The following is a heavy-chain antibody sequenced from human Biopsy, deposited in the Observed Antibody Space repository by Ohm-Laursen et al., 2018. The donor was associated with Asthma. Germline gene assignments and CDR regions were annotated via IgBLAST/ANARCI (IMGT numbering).Heavy chain of an antibody. D-gene: IGHD3-3*01. CDR3: ASQSSGPDFWSGYYYFDY. CDR1: VFTFSSYV. V-gene: IGHV3-30*03. CDR2: ISYDGSNK. J-gene: IGHJ4*02. Sequence: SLRLSCSASVFTFSSYVMHSVRQAPGKGLEWVAVISYDGSNKYYADSVKGRFTISRDNSKNTLYLQMNSLRAEDTAVYYCASQSSGPDFWSGYYYFDYWGQGTLVTVSS.